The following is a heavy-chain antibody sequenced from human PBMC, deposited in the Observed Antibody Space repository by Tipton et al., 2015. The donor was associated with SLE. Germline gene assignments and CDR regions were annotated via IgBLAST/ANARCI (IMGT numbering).Heavy chain of an antibody. CDR1: GGSISSYY. J-gene: IGHJ4*02. Sequence: LRLSCTVSGGSISSYYWSWIRQPPGKGLEWIGYIYYSGSTNYNPSLKSRVTISVDTSKNQFSLKLSSVTAADTAVYYCARGILESTVYYFDYWGQGTLVTVSS. CDR2: IYYSGST. CDR3: ARGILESTVYYFDY. V-gene: IGHV4-59*12. D-gene: IGHD1-1*01.